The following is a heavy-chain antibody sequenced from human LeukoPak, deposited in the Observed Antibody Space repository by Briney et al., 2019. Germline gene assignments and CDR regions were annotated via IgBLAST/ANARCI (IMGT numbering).Heavy chain of an antibody. D-gene: IGHD1-26*01. J-gene: IGHJ4*02. CDR1: GYTFTGYY. CDR3: ARDRSGSYYVSGD. CDR2: INPNSGGT. V-gene: IGHV1-2*06. Sequence: SVKVSCKASGYTFTGYYMHWVRQAPGQGLEWMGRINPNSGGTNYAQKFQGRVTMTRDTSISTAYMELSRLRSDDTAVYYCARDRSGSYYVSGDWGQGTLVTVSS.